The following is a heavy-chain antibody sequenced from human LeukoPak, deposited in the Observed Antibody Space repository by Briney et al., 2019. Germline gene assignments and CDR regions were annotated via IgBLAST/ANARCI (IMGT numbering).Heavy chain of an antibody. V-gene: IGHV4-59*01. Sequence: PSETLSLTCTVSVGSISSYYWSWIRQPPGKGLDWIGYIYYSGSTNYNPSLMSRGTISVDTSKNQFSLKLSSVTAADTAVYYCASSYYYGSGRIPFDPWGQGTLVTVSS. CDR2: IYYSGST. CDR3: ASSYYYGSGRIPFDP. CDR1: VGSISSYY. J-gene: IGHJ5*02. D-gene: IGHD3-10*01.